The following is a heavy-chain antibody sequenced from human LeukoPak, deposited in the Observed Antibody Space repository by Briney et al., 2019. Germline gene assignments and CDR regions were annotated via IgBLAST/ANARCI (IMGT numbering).Heavy chain of an antibody. CDR1: GGTFSSYA. CDR3: ARGSHIVVVPAAMEMDV. Sequence: SVKVSCKASGGTFSSYAISWVRQAPGQGLEWMGGIIPIFGTANYAQKFQGRVTITTDESTSTAYMELSSLRSEDTAVYYCARGSHIVVVPAAMEMDVWGKGTTVTVSS. CDR2: IIPIFGTA. J-gene: IGHJ6*04. D-gene: IGHD2-2*01. V-gene: IGHV1-69*05.